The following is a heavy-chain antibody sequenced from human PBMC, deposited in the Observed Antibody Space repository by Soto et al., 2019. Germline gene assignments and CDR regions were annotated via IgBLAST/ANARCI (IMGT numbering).Heavy chain of an antibody. V-gene: IGHV4-31*03. CDR3: AREGGGDCSSTSCHFDY. D-gene: IGHD2-2*01. CDR1: GGPISSGGYY. J-gene: IGHJ4*02. CDR2: IYYSGST. Sequence: SETLSLTCTVSGGPISSGGYYWSWIRQHPGKGLEWIGYIYYSGSTYYNPSLKSRVTISVDTSKNQFSLKLSSVTAADTAVYYCAREGGGDCSSTSCHFDYWGQGTLVTVSS.